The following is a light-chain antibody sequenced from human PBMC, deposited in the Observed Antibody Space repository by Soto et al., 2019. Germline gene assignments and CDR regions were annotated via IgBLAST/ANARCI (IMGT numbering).Light chain of an antibody. V-gene: IGKV3-20*01. J-gene: IGKJ1*01. CDR3: QQYGRSPPWT. CDR1: QTISSNY. Sequence: EIVLTQSPGTLSLSLGERATLSCRASQTISSNYLAWYQQKPGQAPRLLFYGASNRATGIPDRFSGSGSGTDFTLTISRLEPEDFAVYYCQQYGRSPPWTFGQGTKGEIK. CDR2: GAS.